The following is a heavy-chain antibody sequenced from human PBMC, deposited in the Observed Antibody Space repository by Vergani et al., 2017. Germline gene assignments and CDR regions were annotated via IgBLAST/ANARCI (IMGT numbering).Heavy chain of an antibody. CDR1: GFDFSDHY. CDR2: IKKQDGNDR. J-gene: IGHJ4*02. D-gene: IGHD3-10*01. CDR3: ARASATYGADY. V-gene: IGHV3-7*01. Sequence: EVQLVESGGGLVQPGGSLRLSCVASGFDFSDHYMSWIRHAPGKGLEWVANIKKQDGNDRYYVGSVKGRFTISRDNARKSLYLQMSSLRAEDTAVYYCARASATYGADYWGQGSLVTVSS.